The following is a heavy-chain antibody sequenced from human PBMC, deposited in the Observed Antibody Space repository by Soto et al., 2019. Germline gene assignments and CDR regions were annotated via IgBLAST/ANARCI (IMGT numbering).Heavy chain of an antibody. CDR3: AKDLVGSAGPYYFAW. J-gene: IGHJ4*02. Sequence: SQTLSLTCAISGDSVSSNSVAWTWIRQSPSRGLEWLGRTYYRSKWYNDYAVSVKSRISINADTSKNQFSLQLNSVTPEDTALYFCAKDLVGSAGPYYFAWWGQGTLVTVSS. D-gene: IGHD3-10*01. V-gene: IGHV6-1*01. CDR2: TYYRSKWYN. CDR1: GDSVSSNSVA.